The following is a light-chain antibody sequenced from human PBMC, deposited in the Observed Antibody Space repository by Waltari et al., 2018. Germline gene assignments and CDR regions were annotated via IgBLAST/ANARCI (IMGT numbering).Light chain of an antibody. CDR2: DVS. Sequence: HSALTQPRSVSGSPGQSVTISCTGTTSDVGGYHYVSWFQPHPGKAPILIIYDVSERPSGVPDRFSGTKSDNTASLTISGLQAEDEADYYCCSYAGSYTYVFGSGTKVTVL. CDR1: TSDVGGYHY. J-gene: IGLJ1*01. CDR3: CSYAGSYTYV. V-gene: IGLV2-11*01.